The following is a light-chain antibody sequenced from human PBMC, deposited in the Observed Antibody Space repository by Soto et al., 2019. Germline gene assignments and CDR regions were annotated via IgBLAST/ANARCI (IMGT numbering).Light chain of an antibody. J-gene: IGLJ1*01. V-gene: IGLV2-14*01. CDR3: SSYTSSTTPYV. CDR1: SNDVGGYNY. Sequence: QSALTQPASVSGSPGQSITISCTGTSNDVGGYNYVSWHQQHPGKAPKLMIYEVSNRPSGVSNRFSGSKSGNTASLTISGLPAEDEADYYCSSYTSSTTPYVFGTGTKVTVL. CDR2: EVS.